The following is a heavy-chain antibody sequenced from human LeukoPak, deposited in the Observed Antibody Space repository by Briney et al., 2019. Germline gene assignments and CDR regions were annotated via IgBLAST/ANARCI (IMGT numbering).Heavy chain of an antibody. CDR1: GYTFTGYY. V-gene: IGHV1-2*02. J-gene: IGHJ4*02. CDR3: AREAYDSSGYGADY. D-gene: IGHD3-22*01. CDR2: INPNSGGT. Sequence: GASVKVSCKASGYTFTGYYMHWVRQAPGQGLEWMGWINPNSGGTNYAQKFQGRVTMTRDTSISTAYMELSRLRSDDTAVYYCAREAYDSSGYGADYWGQGTLVTVSS.